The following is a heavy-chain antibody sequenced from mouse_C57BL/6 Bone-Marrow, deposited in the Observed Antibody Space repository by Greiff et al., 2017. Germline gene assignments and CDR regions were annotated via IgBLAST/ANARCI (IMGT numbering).Heavy chain of an antibody. CDR1: GYAFSSSW. CDR3: ARSLDGYENFDY. CDR2: IYPGDGDT. Sequence: VQLQQSGPELVKPGASVKISCKASGYAFSSSWMNWVKQRPGKGLEWIGRIYPGDGDTNYNGKFKGKATLTADKSSSTAYMQLSSLTSEDSAVYFCARSLDGYENFDYWGQGTTLTVSS. J-gene: IGHJ2*01. V-gene: IGHV1-82*01. D-gene: IGHD2-2*01.